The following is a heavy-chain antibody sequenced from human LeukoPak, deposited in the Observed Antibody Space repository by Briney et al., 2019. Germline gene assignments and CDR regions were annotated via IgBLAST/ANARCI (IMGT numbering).Heavy chain of an antibody. V-gene: IGHV1-69*10. Sequence: ASVKVSCKASGGTFSSYAISWVRQAHGQGLEWMGWIIPILGIANYAQKFQGRVTITADKSTSTAYMELSSLRSEDTAVYYCATPTYCSGGSCYSDQYYFDYWGQETLVAVSS. CDR1: GGTFSSYA. D-gene: IGHD2-15*01. CDR3: ATPTYCSGGSCYSDQYYFDY. CDR2: IIPILGIA. J-gene: IGHJ4*02.